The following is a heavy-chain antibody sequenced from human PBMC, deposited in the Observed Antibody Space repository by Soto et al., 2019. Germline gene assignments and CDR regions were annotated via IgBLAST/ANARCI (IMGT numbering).Heavy chain of an antibody. CDR1: GFNVSDKY. V-gene: IGHV3-53*01. Sequence: GSLRLSCAASGFNVSDKYMSWVRQAPGKGLEWVSSIYRGGSIFYADSVKGRFIISRDNSKNTMNLQMNSLRVEDTAVYYCARGDSAFDVWGQGTMVTVS. J-gene: IGHJ3*01. CDR3: ARGDSAFDV. D-gene: IGHD2-21*01. CDR2: IYRGGSI.